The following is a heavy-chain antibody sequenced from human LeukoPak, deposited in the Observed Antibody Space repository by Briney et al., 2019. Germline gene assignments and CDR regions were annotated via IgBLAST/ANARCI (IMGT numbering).Heavy chain of an antibody. Sequence: ASVKVSCKASGYTFTSYAISWVRQAPGQGLEWMGRIIPILGIANYAQKFQGRVTITADKSTSTAYMELSSLRSEDTAVYYCARDLDYFDYWGQGTLVTVSS. CDR2: IIPILGIA. CDR1: GYTFTSYA. J-gene: IGHJ4*02. CDR3: ARDLDYFDY. V-gene: IGHV1-69*04.